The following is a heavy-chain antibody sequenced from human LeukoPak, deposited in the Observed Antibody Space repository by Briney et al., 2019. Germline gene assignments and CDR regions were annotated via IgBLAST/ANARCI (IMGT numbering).Heavy chain of an antibody. Sequence: SETLSLTCSVSGGSIGTYFWSWIRQPPGKGLEWISYIHDSGSTNYNPSLKSRVTISVDTSKNQFSLKLSSVTAADTAVYYCARFQYKAAFDIWGQGTMVTVSS. CDR2: IHDSGST. J-gene: IGHJ3*02. V-gene: IGHV4-59*01. D-gene: IGHD1-1*01. CDR3: ARFQYKAAFDI. CDR1: GGSIGTYF.